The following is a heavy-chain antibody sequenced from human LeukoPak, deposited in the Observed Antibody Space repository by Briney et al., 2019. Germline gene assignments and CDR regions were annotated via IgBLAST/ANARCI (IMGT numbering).Heavy chain of an antibody. D-gene: IGHD6-25*01. CDR1: GFTFSSYA. V-gene: IGHV3-23*01. J-gene: IGHJ4*02. Sequence: GGPLRLSCAASGFTFSSYAMSWVRQAPGKGLEWVSAISGSGGSTYYADSVKGRFTISRDNSKNTLYLQMNSLRAEDTAVYYCAKDHGSSGSSPFDYWGQGTLVTVSS. CDR3: AKDHGSSGSSPFDY. CDR2: ISGSGGST.